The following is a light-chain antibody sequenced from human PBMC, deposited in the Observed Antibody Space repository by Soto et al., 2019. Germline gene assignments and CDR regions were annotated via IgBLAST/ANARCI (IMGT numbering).Light chain of an antibody. Sequence: QSVLTPPPSVSGAPGQRVTISCTGSSSNIGAGYDVHWYQRLPGTAPKVLIYNNNNRPSGVPDRFSGSKSGTSASLAITGLQAEDEADYYCQSYDSSLSGSYVFGTGTKVTVL. V-gene: IGLV1-40*01. CDR2: NNN. CDR1: SSNIGAGYD. CDR3: QSYDSSLSGSYV. J-gene: IGLJ1*01.